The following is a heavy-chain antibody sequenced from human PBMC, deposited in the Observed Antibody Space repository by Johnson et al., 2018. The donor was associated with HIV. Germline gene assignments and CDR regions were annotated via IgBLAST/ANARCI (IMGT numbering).Heavy chain of an antibody. CDR3: AKVAVPYEDDAFDI. CDR1: GFTFNSYG. CDR2: ISYDGSNK. D-gene: IGHD6-19*01. V-gene: IGHV3-30*18. Sequence: QVQLVESGGGSVQRGGSLRLSCAASGFTFNSYGMHWVRQAPGKGLEWVTFISYDGSNKYYADSVKGRFTISRDNSKNTLYLQMNSLRAEDTAVYYCAKVAVPYEDDAFDIWGQGTMVTVSS. J-gene: IGHJ3*02.